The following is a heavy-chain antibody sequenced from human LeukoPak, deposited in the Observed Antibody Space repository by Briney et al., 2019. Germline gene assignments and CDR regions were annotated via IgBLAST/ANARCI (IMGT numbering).Heavy chain of an antibody. CDR1: GFTFSSYA. CDR2: ISYDGSNK. J-gene: IGHJ3*02. D-gene: IGHD4-23*01. V-gene: IGHV3-30*18. Sequence: PGGSLRLSCAASGFTFSSYAMHWVRQAPGKGLEWVAVISYDGSNKYYADSVKGRFTISRDDSKNTLYLQMNSLRAEDTAVCYCANLVGGGGNSVRGLAFDIWGQGTKVSVSS. CDR3: ANLVGGGGNSVRGLAFDI.